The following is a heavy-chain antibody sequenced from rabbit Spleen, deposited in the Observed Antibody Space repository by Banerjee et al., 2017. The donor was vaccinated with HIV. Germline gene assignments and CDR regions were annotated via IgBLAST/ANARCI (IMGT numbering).Heavy chain of an antibody. CDR2: IAGSSSGFT. V-gene: IGHV1S40*01. D-gene: IGHD1-1*01. J-gene: IGHJ6*01. CDR3: ARDTSSSFSSYGMDL. Sequence: QSLEESGGDLVKPGGTLTLTCTASGFSFSGNDYMCWVRQAPGKELEWISCIAGSSSGFTYSATWAKGRFTISKTSSTTVTLQMTSLTAADTATYFCARDTSSSFSSYGMDLWGPGTLVTVS. CDR1: GFSFSGNDY.